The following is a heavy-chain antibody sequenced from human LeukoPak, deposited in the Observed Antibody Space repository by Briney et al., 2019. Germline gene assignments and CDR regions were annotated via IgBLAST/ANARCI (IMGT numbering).Heavy chain of an antibody. V-gene: IGHV3-30*04. CDR2: ISYDGSNK. J-gene: IGHJ4*02. Sequence: PGGSLRLSCAASGFTFSSYAMHWVRQAPGKGLEWVAVISYDGSNKYYADSVKGRFTISRDNSKNTLYLQMNSLRAEDTAVYYCARGPHYFDYWGQGTLVTVSS. CDR3: ARGPHYFDY. CDR1: GFTFSSYA.